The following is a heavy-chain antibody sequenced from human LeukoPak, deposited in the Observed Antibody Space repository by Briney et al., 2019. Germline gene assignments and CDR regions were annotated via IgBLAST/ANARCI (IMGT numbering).Heavy chain of an antibody. CDR3: AKDLEDIVVVVAATDAFDI. D-gene: IGHD2-15*01. CDR2: ISGSGGST. J-gene: IGHJ3*02. V-gene: IGHV3-23*01. CDR1: GFTFSSYA. Sequence: GGSLRLSCAASGFTFSSYAMSWVRQAPGKGLEWVSAISGSGGSTYYADSVKGRFTISRDNSKNTLYLQMNSLRAEGTAVYYCAKDLEDIVVVVAATDAFDIWGQGTMVTVSS.